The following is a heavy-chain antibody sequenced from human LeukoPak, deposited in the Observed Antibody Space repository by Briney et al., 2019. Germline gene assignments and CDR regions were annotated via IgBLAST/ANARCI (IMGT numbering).Heavy chain of an antibody. D-gene: IGHD1-26*01. V-gene: IGHV3-23*01. CDR1: GFTFSGYA. CDR3: AKEVGATLSACGY. Sequence: GGSLRLSCAASGFTFSGYAMSWVRQAPGKGREWVSAISGSGGSTYYADSVKGRFTISRDNSKNTLYLQMNSLRAEDTAVYYCAKEVGATLSACGYWGQGTLVTVSS. CDR2: ISGSGGST. J-gene: IGHJ4*02.